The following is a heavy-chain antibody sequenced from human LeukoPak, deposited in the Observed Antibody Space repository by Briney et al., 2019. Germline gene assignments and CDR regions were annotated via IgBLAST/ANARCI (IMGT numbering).Heavy chain of an antibody. V-gene: IGHV3-23*01. CDR1: GFTFGTTA. CDR2: FGRSGSDT. CDR3: AKGSLGSWYYFDL. D-gene: IGHD6-13*01. Sequence: PGGSLRLSCAASGFTFGTTAMSWVRQAPGMGPEWVSTFGRSGSDTYYSDSVKGRFTIFRDISRNTLYLQMNSLRDEDTAVYYCAKGSLGSWYYFDLWGRGTLVTVSS. J-gene: IGHJ4*02.